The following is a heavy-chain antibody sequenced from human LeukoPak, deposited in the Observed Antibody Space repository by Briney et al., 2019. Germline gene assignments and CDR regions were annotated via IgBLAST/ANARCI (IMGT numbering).Heavy chain of an antibody. D-gene: IGHD4-17*01. CDR2: IKQDGSEK. CDR3: ASSDYDDAFDI. Sequence: GGSLRLSCAASGFTFSSYWMSWVRQAPGKGLEWVANIKQDGSEKYYVDSVKGRFTISRDNAKNSLYLQMNSLRAEDTAVYYCASSDYDDAFDIWGQGTMVTVSS. J-gene: IGHJ3*02. V-gene: IGHV3-7*01. CDR1: GFTFSSYW.